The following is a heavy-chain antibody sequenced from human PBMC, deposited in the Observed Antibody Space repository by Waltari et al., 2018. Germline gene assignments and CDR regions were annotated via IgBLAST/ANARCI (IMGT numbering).Heavy chain of an antibody. CDR3: ARDPFRLAAKDASPRD. Sequence: QVQLVQSGAEVKKPGSSVKVSCKAPGGTFSSYAISWVRQAPGQGLEWMGGIIPIFGTANYAQKFQGRVTITADESTSTAYMELSSLRSEDTAVYYCARDPFRLAAKDASPRDWGQGTLVTVSS. D-gene: IGHD6-13*01. J-gene: IGHJ4*02. CDR1: GGTFSSYA. V-gene: IGHV1-69*01. CDR2: IIPIFGTA.